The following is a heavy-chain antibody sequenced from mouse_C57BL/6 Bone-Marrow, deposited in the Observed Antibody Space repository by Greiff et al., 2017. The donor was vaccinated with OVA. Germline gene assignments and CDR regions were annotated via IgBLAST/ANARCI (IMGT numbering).Heavy chain of an antibody. V-gene: IGHV1-81*01. CDR2: IYPRSGNT. CDR1: GYTFTSYG. D-gene: IGHD1-1*01. Sequence: VQLQQSGAELARPGASVKLSCKASGYTFTSYGISWVKQRTGQGLEWIGAIYPRSGNTYYNEKLKGKATLTADKSSSTAYMELRSLTSEDSSVYFCARQGYYGRAFDYWGQGTTLTVSS. J-gene: IGHJ2*01. CDR3: ARQGYYGRAFDY.